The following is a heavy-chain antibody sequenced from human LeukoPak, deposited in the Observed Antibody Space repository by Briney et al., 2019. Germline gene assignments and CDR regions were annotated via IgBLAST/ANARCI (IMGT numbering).Heavy chain of an antibody. CDR1: GFTSSSYA. Sequence: PGGSLRLSCAASGFTSSSYAMSWVRQAPGKGLEWVSAISGSGGSTYYADSVKGRFTISRDNSKNTLYLQMNSLRAEDTAVYYCAKVRPGRDGYSHDYWGQGTLVTVSS. CDR3: AKVRPGRDGYSHDY. V-gene: IGHV3-23*01. CDR2: ISGSGGST. D-gene: IGHD5-24*01. J-gene: IGHJ4*02.